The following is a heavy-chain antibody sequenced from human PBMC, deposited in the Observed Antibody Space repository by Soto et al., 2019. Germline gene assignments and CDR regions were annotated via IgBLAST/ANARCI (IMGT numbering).Heavy chain of an antibody. J-gene: IGHJ2*01. V-gene: IGHV3-13*01. CDR3: ARATNPNWYFDL. Sequence: EVQLVESGGGLVQPGGSLRLSWAASGFTFSSYDMHWVRQATGKGLEWVSAIGTAGDTYYPGSVKGRFTISRENAKNSLYLQMNSLRAGDTAVYYCARATNPNWYFDLWGRGTLVTVSS. CDR1: GFTFSSYD. D-gene: IGHD1-26*01. CDR2: IGTAGDT.